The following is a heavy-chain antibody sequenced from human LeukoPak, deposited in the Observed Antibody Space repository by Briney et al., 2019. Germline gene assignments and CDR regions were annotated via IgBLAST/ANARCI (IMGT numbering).Heavy chain of an antibody. D-gene: IGHD3-3*01. CDR2: IRYDGSNK. J-gene: IGHJ6*03. Sequence: QTGGSLRLSCAASGFTFSSYGMHWVRQAPGKGLEWVAFIRYDGSNKYYADSVKGRFTISRDNSKNTLYLQMNSLRAEDTAVYYCARKGPVADDFWSGYPEKYYYYYMDVWGKGTTVTVSS. CDR3: ARKGPVADDFWSGYPEKYYYYYMDV. CDR1: GFTFSSYG. V-gene: IGHV3-30*02.